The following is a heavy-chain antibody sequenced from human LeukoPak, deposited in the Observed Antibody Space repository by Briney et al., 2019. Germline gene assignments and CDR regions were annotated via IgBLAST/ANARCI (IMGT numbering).Heavy chain of an antibody. Sequence: GGSLRLSCAASGFTFSNYWMHWVRQDPGKGLVWVSFINPDGSTTNYADSVKGRFTISRENSKNTLYLQMNSLRTEDTAVYYCTRVRYIRGPDHFYMDVWGKGTTVTISS. V-gene: IGHV3-74*01. CDR2: INPDGSTT. CDR1: GFTFSNYW. D-gene: IGHD1-1*01. CDR3: TRVRYIRGPDHFYMDV. J-gene: IGHJ6*03.